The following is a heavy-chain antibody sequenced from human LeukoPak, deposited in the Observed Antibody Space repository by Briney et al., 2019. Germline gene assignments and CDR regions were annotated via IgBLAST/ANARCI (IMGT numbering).Heavy chain of an antibody. CDR3: ARLQTYYYDSSGS. Sequence: SVKVSCKASGGTFSSYAISWVRQAPGQGLEWMGGIIPIFGTANCAQKFQGRVTITADKSTSTAYMELSSLRSEDTAVYYCARLQTYYYDSSGSWGQGTLVTVSS. V-gene: IGHV1-69*06. CDR1: GGTFSSYA. J-gene: IGHJ5*02. D-gene: IGHD3-22*01. CDR2: IIPIFGTA.